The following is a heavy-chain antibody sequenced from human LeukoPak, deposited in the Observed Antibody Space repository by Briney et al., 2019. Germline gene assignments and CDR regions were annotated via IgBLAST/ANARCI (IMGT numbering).Heavy chain of an antibody. D-gene: IGHD5-18*01. CDR1: GSTFSNYA. Sequence: GGSLRLSCAASGSTFSNYAMHWVRQAPGKGLEWVALIRSDGSNEYYEDSVKGRITISRDNSRNTLYLQINSLRAEDTAVYYCARESGALRGYSYGHWGQGTLVTVSS. J-gene: IGHJ4*02. CDR2: IRSDGSNE. V-gene: IGHV3-30*02. CDR3: ARESGALRGYSYGH.